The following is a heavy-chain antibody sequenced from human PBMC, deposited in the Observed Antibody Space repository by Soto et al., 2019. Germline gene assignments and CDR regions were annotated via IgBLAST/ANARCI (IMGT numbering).Heavy chain of an antibody. CDR1: GYTFTSFH. J-gene: IGHJ4*02. V-gene: IGHV1-18*01. CDR2: ISAYNGNT. Sequence: QVQLVQSGAEVKKPGASVKVSCKASGYTFTSFHISWVRQAPGQGLEWMGWISAYNGNTNYAQKIQGRVTLTTDTSTSPAYMELRRLRSDDTAVYYSARDAPPEDYWGQGTLVTVSS. CDR3: ARDAPPEDY.